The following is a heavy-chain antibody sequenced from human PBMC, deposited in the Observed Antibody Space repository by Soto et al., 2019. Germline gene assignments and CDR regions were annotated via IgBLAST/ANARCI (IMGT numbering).Heavy chain of an antibody. Sequence: PGGSLRRSCVASGFPFSSNAMNWIRQAPGEGLEWVSIISGSGRTIYYADSVRGRFTISRDNSKNTLYLQMNSLGPEDTAVYYCAKKVLAINGNDFFDPWGQGTLVTVSS. CDR1: GFPFSSNA. CDR2: ISGSGRTI. V-gene: IGHV3-23*01. CDR3: AKKVLAINGNDFFDP. D-gene: IGHD1-1*01. J-gene: IGHJ5*02.